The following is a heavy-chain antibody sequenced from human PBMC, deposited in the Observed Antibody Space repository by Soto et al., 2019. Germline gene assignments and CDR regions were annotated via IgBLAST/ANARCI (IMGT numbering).Heavy chain of an antibody. Sequence: QVQLVESGGGVVQPGRSLRLSCAASGFTFSSYGMHWVRQAPGKGLEWVAVISYDGSNKYYADSVKGRFTISRDNSKNTLYLQMNSLRAEDTAVYYCAKDWGMVRGHWYFDLWGRGNLVTVSS. V-gene: IGHV3-30*18. CDR2: ISYDGSNK. D-gene: IGHD3-10*01. CDR1: GFTFSSYG. CDR3: AKDWGMVRGHWYFDL. J-gene: IGHJ2*01.